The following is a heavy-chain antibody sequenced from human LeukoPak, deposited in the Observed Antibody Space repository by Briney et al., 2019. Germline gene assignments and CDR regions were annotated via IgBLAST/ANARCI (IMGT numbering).Heavy chain of an antibody. J-gene: IGHJ4*02. V-gene: IGHV3-30-3*01. D-gene: IGHD6-19*01. CDR1: GFTFSSYA. Sequence: GGSLRLSCAASGFTFSSYAMHWVRQAPGKGLEWVAVISYDGSNKYYADSVKGRFTISRDNSKNTLYLQMNSLRAEDTAVYYCARARIAVADPFDYWGQGTLVTVSS. CDR3: ARARIAVADPFDY. CDR2: ISYDGSNK.